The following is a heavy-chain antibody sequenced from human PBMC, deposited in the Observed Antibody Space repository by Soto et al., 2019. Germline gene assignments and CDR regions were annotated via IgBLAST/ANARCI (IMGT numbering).Heavy chain of an antibody. CDR1: GGSLSGSC. CDR2: VNHSGST. D-gene: IGHD5-18*01. V-gene: IGHV4-34*01. J-gene: IGHJ6*02. Sequence: PSETLSLTCAVYGGSLSGSCWTWVRQPPGKGLEWIGEVNHSGSTNYSPSLESRITISLDTSNNQFSLKLSSVTAADTAVYYCAKGPGYSFGYSVYYYYYGMDVWGQGTTVTVSS. CDR3: AKGPGYSFGYSVYYYYYGMDV.